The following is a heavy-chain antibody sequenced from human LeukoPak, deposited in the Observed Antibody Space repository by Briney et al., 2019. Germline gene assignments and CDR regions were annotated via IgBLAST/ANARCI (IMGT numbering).Heavy chain of an antibody. Sequence: SVKVSCKASRGTFSSYAISWVRQAPGQRLEWMGRIIPILGIANYAQKLQGRVTMTTDTSTSTAYMELRSLRSDDTAVYYCARGPDCSGGSCYSHYYYYGMDVWGQGTTVTVSS. CDR2: IIPILGIA. CDR3: ARGPDCSGGSCYSHYYYYGMDV. D-gene: IGHD2-15*01. CDR1: RGTFSSYA. V-gene: IGHV1-69*04. J-gene: IGHJ6*02.